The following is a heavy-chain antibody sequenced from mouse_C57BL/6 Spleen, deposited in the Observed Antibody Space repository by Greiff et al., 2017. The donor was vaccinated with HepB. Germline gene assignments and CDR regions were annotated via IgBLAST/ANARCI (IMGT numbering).Heavy chain of an antibody. J-gene: IGHJ1*03. CDR2: ISGGGGNT. D-gene: IGHD1-1*01. CDR1: GFTFSSYT. Sequence: DVMLVESGGGLVKPGGSLKLSCAASGFTFSSYTMSWVRQTPEKRLEWVATISGGGGNTYYPDSVKGRFTISRDNAKNTLYLQMSSLRSEDTALYYCARDYYGSSPWYFDVWGTGTTVTVSS. CDR3: ARDYYGSSPWYFDV. V-gene: IGHV5-9*01.